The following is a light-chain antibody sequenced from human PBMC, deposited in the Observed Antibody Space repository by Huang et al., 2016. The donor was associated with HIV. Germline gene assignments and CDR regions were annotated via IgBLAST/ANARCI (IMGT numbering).Light chain of an antibody. CDR3: MQTIEPAT. J-gene: IGKJ1*01. CDR1: QSLLHSNGKNY. CDR2: EVS. V-gene: IGKV2D-29*02. Sequence: DVMMTQTPLSLSVTPGQPASISCKSSQSLLHSNGKNYLYWYLQKPGQSPQLLIYEVSNLFSWVPVRFNGSGSGTDFTLKISRVEADDVGTYYCMQTIEPATFGQGTKVEIK.